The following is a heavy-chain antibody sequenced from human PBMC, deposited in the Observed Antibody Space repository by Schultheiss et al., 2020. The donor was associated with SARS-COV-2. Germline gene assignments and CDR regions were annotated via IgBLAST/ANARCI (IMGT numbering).Heavy chain of an antibody. CDR1: GFTFSSYW. CDR2: IKQDGSEK. V-gene: IGHV3-7*01. CDR3: ARDRRATTVTTQDAFDI. J-gene: IGHJ3*02. D-gene: IGHD4-17*01. Sequence: GESLKISCAASGFTFSSYWMSWVRQAPGKGLEWVANIKQDGSEKYYVDSVKGRFTISRDDSKNMLYLQMNSLRAEDTAVYYCARDRRATTVTTQDAFDIWGQGTMVTVSS.